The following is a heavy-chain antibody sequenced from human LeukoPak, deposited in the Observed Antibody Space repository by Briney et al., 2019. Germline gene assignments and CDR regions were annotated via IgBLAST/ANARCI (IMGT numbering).Heavy chain of an antibody. D-gene: IGHD3-22*01. CDR2: IYYSGST. CDR3: AREGIYYDSSGYYYHAFDS. CDR1: GGSISSYY. J-gene: IGHJ3*02. Sequence: SETQSLTCTVSGGSISSYYWSWIRQPPGKGLEWIGYIYYSGSTNYNPSLKSRVTISVDTSKNQFSLKLSSVTAADTAVYYCAREGIYYDSSGYYYHAFDSWGQGTMVTVSS. V-gene: IGHV4-59*01.